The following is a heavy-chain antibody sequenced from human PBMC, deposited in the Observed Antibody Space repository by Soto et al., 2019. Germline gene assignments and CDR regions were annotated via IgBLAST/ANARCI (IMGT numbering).Heavy chain of an antibody. CDR3: AHRVLRTVFGLVTTTAIYFDF. Sequence: QITLNESGPPVVRPTETLTLTCRFSGFSLTTSGVGVGWIRQSPGKAPEWLALIYWDDDKRYSASLKSRLTITEDTSKNQVVLTASDLDPTDTATYYCAHRVLRTVFGLVTTTAIYFDFWGQGTPVAVSS. CDR2: IYWDDDK. D-gene: IGHD3-3*01. J-gene: IGHJ4*02. CDR1: GFSLTTSGVG. V-gene: IGHV2-5*02.